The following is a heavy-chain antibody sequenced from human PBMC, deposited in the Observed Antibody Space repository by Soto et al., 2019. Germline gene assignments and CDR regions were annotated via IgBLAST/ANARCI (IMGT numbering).Heavy chain of an antibody. J-gene: IGHJ4*02. V-gene: IGHV6-1*01. CDR2: TYYRSKWYN. D-gene: IGHD6-13*01. CDR1: GDSVSSNSAA. CDR3: ARDKKAFSWRRTYFDY. Sequence: PSQTLSLTCAISGDSVSSNSAAWNWIRQSPSRGLEWLGRTYYRSKWYNDYAVSVKSRITINPDTSKNQFSLQLNSVTPEDTAVYYCARDKKAFSWRRTYFDYWGQGTLVTVSS.